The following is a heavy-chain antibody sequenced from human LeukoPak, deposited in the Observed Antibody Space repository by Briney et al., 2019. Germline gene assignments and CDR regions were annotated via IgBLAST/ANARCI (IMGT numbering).Heavy chain of an antibody. J-gene: IGHJ4*02. V-gene: IGHV3-9*01. Sequence: PGGSLRLSCAASGFTFDDYAMHWVRQAPGKGLEWGSGISWNSGSIGYADSVKGRFTISRDTTKNPLYLQMNSLRAEDTALYYCAKGRFPLVVVTTPDYWGQGTLVTVSS. CDR2: ISWNSGSI. CDR3: AKGRFPLVVVTTPDY. CDR1: GFTFDDYA. D-gene: IGHD3-22*01.